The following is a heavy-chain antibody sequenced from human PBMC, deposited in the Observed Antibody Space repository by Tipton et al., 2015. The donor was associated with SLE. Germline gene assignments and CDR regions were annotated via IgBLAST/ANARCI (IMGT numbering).Heavy chain of an antibody. Sequence: TLSLTCTVSGGSISSYYCNWIRQPPGKGLEWIGHIYYSGTTNYNPSLASRVTISIDTSKNQFFLKLTSVTAADTAVYYCARGKSSSLFDPWGQGTRVTVSS. CDR3: ARGKSSSLFDP. J-gene: IGHJ5*02. V-gene: IGHV4-59*01. CDR2: IYYSGTT. CDR1: GGSISSYY. D-gene: IGHD2-15*01.